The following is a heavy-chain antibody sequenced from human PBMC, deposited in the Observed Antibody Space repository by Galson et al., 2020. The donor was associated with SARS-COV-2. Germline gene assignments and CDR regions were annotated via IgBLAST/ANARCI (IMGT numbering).Heavy chain of an antibody. Sequence: GESLKISCAASGFTFSDYYMSWIRQAPGKGMEWVSYISSSGSTIYYADSVKGRFTISRDNAKNSLYLQMNSLRAEDTAVYYCARDSIAVAGTNYYYGMDVWGQGTTVTVSS. J-gene: IGHJ6*02. CDR3: ARDSIAVAGTNYYYGMDV. D-gene: IGHD6-19*01. V-gene: IGHV3-11*01. CDR1: GFTFSDYY. CDR2: ISSSGSTI.